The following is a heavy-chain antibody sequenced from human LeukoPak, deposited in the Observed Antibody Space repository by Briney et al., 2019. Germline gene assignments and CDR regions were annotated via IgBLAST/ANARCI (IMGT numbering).Heavy chain of an antibody. CDR1: GGSISSNNW. D-gene: IGHD1-26*01. V-gene: IGHV4-4*02. J-gene: IGHJ4*02. CDR3: ARGKAYSGSYYGIFDY. Sequence: PSETLSLTCAVSGGSISSNNWWTWVRQPPGKGLEWIGEIYHSGSTNYNPSLRGRVSISLDTSKTQFSLKLSSVTAADTAVYYCARGKAYSGSYYGIFDYWGQGTLVTVSS. CDR2: IYHSGST.